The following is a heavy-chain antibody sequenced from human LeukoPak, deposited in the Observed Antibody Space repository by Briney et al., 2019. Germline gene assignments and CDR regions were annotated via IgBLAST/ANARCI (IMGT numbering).Heavy chain of an antibody. CDR2: IYHSGST. J-gene: IGHJ6*03. CDR3: ARHGYCSGGSSYSAYYYYLDV. D-gene: IGHD2-15*01. V-gene: IGHV4-39*01. Sequence: SETLSLTCTVSGGSITNSNYFWGWIRQPPGKGLEWIGSIYHSGSTYYNPSLKSRVTISVDTSKNQFSLKLTSVTAADTATYYCARHGYCSGGSSYSAYYYYLDVWGKGTTVTVSS. CDR1: GGSITNSNYF.